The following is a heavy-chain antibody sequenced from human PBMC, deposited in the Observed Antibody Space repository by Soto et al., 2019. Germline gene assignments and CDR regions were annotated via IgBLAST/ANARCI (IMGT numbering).Heavy chain of an antibody. J-gene: IGHJ4*02. CDR2: IYHSGST. V-gene: IGHV4-30-4*01. Sequence: QVQLQESGPGLVKPSQTLSLTCTVSGGSISSGDYYWSWIRQPPGKGLEWIGYIYHSGSTYYNPSPKNRVTISVDTSKNQFPLKPGSVTAADTAVYYCASTPHLGYFDYWGQGTLVTVSS. CDR3: ASTPHLGYFDY. CDR1: GGSISSGDYY.